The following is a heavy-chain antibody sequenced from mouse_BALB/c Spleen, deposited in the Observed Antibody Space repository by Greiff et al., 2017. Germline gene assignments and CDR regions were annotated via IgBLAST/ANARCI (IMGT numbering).Heavy chain of an antibody. Sequence: QVQLQQSGAELAKPGASVKMSCKASGYTFTSYWMHWVKQRPGQGLEWIGYINPSTGYTEYNQKFKDKATLTADKSSSTAYMQLSSLTSEDSVVYYCARSGPRWGYFDYWGQGTTLTVSS. CDR2: INPSTGYT. CDR1: GYTFTSYW. V-gene: IGHV1-7*01. J-gene: IGHJ2*01. CDR3: ARSGPRWGYFDY. D-gene: IGHD2-3*01.